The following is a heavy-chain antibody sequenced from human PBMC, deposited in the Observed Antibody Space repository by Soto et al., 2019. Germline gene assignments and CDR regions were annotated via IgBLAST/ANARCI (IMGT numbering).Heavy chain of an antibody. CDR1: GFSFPTYW. J-gene: IGHJ3*02. D-gene: IGHD3-9*01. CDR2: IYAGDPDI. CDR3: ARASNNVDWFPEAFDI. V-gene: IGHV5-51*01. Sequence: PGESLKISCRASGFSFPTYWIGWMSQMPGKGLEWMGTIYAGDPDIRYSPSFQGHITISVDRSITNAHLQWTSLEASDTAIYYCARASNNVDWFPEAFDIWGQGTMVTVSS.